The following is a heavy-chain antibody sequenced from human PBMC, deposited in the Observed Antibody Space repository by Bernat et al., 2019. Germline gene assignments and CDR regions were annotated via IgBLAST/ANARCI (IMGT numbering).Heavy chain of an antibody. Sequence: QLQLQESGPGLVKPSETLSLTCTVSGGSISSSSYYWGWIRQPPGKGLEWIGSIYYSGSTYYNPSLKSRVTISVDTSKNQFSLKLSSVTAADTAVYYCAVFPDSSSWYFLSWFDPWGQGTLVTVSS. J-gene: IGHJ5*02. CDR3: AVFPDSSSWYFLSWFDP. CDR2: IYYSGST. CDR1: GGSISSSSYY. V-gene: IGHV4-39*01. D-gene: IGHD6-13*01.